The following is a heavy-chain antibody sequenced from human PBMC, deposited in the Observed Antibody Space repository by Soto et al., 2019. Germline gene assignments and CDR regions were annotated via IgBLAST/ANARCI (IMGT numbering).Heavy chain of an antibody. CDR3: AKSMGGTANGMDV. D-gene: IGHD2-15*01. V-gene: IGHV3-9*01. J-gene: IGHJ6*02. CDR1: GFNFDDYG. CDR2: ISYSSGSI. Sequence: EVQLVESGGGLVQPGRSLRLSCAASGFNFDDYGLHWVRQAPGKGLEWVSGISYSSGSIGYADSVKGRFTISRDNAKNSLYLQMNSLRAEDTALYYCAKSMGGTANGMDVWGQGTTGTVSS.